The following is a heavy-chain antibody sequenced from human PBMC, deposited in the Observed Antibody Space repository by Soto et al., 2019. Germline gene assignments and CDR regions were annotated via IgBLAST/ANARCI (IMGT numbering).Heavy chain of an antibody. Sequence: ASVKVSCKVPENTLTELTIDWLRQAPGKGLEWMGRSAPEEGEPIYPQKFQGRVSMTEDPSTDTTYMELTSLRSEDTAVYFCAADRKIVGTIGAFDFWAQGTLVTVSS. CDR3: AADRKIVGTIGAFDF. CDR2: SAPEEGEP. CDR1: ENTLTELT. J-gene: IGHJ4*02. D-gene: IGHD1-26*01. V-gene: IGHV1-24*01.